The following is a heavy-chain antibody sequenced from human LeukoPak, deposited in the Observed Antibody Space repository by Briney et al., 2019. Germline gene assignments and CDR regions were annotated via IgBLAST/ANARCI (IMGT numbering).Heavy chain of an antibody. CDR3: ARVRRTYGDYGLGY. V-gene: IGHV3-23*01. J-gene: IGHJ4*02. CDR2: ITGRST. CDR1: GFTFSSYA. D-gene: IGHD4-17*01. Sequence: GGSLRLSCAATGFTFSSYATSWVRQAPGKGLEWVSTITGRSTYNADSVKGRFTISRDNSKNTLYLQMNSLRAEDTAVYYCARVRRTYGDYGLGYWGQGTLVTVSS.